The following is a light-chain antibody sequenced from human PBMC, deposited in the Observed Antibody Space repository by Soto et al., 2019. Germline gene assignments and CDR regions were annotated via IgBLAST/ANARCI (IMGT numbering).Light chain of an antibody. CDR1: QSISSY. V-gene: IGKV1-39*01. CDR3: QQSYG. CDR2: AAS. Sequence: DIQMTQSPSSLSASVGDRVTITCRASQSISSYLNWYQQKPGKAPKLLIYAASSLQSGVPSRFSGSGSGTDFTLTISSLQPEDFATYYWQQSYGFGPGTKVDIK. J-gene: IGKJ3*01.